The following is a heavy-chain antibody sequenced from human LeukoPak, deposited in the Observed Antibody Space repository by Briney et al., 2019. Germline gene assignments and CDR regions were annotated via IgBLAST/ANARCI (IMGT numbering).Heavy chain of an antibody. J-gene: IGHJ6*02. CDR3: ARHAADSSGLYNYYGMDV. Sequence: SETLSLTCTVSGGSISSSHYYWGWIRQPPGKGLEWIGSIYYSGSTYFNPSLKSRVTISVDTSKNQFSLKLSSATAADTAVYYCARHAADSSGLYNYYGMDVWGQGTTVTVSS. V-gene: IGHV4-39*01. D-gene: IGHD3-22*01. CDR1: GGSISSSHYY. CDR2: IYYSGST.